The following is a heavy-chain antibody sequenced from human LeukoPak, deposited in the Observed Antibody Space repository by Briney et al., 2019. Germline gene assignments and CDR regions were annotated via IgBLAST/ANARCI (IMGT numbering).Heavy chain of an antibody. V-gene: IGHV1-46*01. CDR1: GYTFTSYY. Sequence: ASVKVSCKASGYTFTSYYMHWVRQAPGQGPEWMGIINPSGGSTSYAQKFQGRVTMTRDTSTSTVYMELSSLRSEDTAVYYCARGGYSYGLSYYYYGMDVWGQGTTVTVSS. D-gene: IGHD5-18*01. J-gene: IGHJ6*02. CDR3: ARGGYSYGLSYYYYGMDV. CDR2: INPSGGST.